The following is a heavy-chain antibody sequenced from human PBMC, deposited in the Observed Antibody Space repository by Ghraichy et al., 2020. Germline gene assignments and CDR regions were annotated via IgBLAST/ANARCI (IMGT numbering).Heavy chain of an antibody. CDR2: ISHSGST. J-gene: IGHJ1*01. V-gene: IGHV4-34*01. CDR3: ARGDVAARLQH. CDR1: GGSFSDYY. D-gene: IGHD6-6*01. Sequence: SETLSLTCAVYGGSFSDYYCTWIRQPPGKGLEWIGEISHSGSTNYNPSLKSRVTISVDTSKNQFSLRLSSMTAADTAVYYCARGDVAARLQHWGQGTLVTVSS.